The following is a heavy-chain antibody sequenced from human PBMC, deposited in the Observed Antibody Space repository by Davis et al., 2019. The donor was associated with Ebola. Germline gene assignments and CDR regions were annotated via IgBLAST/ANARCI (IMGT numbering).Heavy chain of an antibody. CDR1: GNSFTSHW. D-gene: IGHD2-8*02. Sequence: GGSLRLSCKDSGNSFTSHWIGWVRQMPGKGLDWMGIIYTGDSDTRYSPSFRGQVTISADKYMKTAFLQWSSLKASDSGMYYCASLRRTITGMDDGFDIWGEGTMVTVSS. CDR2: IYTGDSDT. J-gene: IGHJ3*02. V-gene: IGHV5-51*01. CDR3: ASLRRTITGMDDGFDI.